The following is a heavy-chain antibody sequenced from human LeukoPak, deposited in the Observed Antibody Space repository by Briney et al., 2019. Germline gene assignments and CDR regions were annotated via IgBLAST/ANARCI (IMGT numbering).Heavy chain of an antibody. J-gene: IGHJ5*02. V-gene: IGHV3-21*01. CDR3: ARGDDFWSGTLRFDP. D-gene: IGHD3-3*01. CDR2: ISSSSYI. CDR1: GFTFSSYS. Sequence: GPLRLSCAASGFTFSSYSMNWVRQAPGKGLEWVSSISSSSYIYYADSVKGRFTISRDNAKNSLYLQMNSLRAEDTAVYYCARGDDFWSGTLRFDPWGQGTLVTVSS.